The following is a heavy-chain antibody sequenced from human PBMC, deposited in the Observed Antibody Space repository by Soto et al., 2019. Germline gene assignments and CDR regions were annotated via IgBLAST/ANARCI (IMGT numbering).Heavy chain of an antibody. CDR3: ARGSSIEGPGQMTFDY. V-gene: IGHV4-30-2*05. CDR2: IYHSGTT. D-gene: IGHD2-2*01. J-gene: IGHJ4*01. CDR1: GGSISSGGYS. Sequence: PSETLSLTCAVSGGSISSGGYSWIWIRQPPGKGLEWIGYIYHSGTTYYSPSLKSRVSISADTSKNLFFLRLRCVTAADTDMYSCARGSSIEGPGQMTFDYWGPGTQVTFSS.